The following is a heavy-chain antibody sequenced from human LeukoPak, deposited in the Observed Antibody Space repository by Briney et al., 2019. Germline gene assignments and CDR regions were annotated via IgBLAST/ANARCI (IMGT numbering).Heavy chain of an antibody. CDR3: ARENLLTGYYALPFNGMDV. Sequence: SETLSLTCTVSGGSISSYYWSWIRQPPGKGLEWIGYISYSGITNYYPSLKSRVTISLDTSKNQFSLNLSSVTAADTAVYYCARENLLTGYYALPFNGMDVWGQGTTVTVSS. CDR1: GGSISSYY. D-gene: IGHD3-9*01. V-gene: IGHV4-59*12. CDR2: ISYSGIT. J-gene: IGHJ6*02.